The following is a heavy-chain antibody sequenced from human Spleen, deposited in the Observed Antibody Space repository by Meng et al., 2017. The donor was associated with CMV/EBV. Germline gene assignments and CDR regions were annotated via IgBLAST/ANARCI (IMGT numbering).Heavy chain of an antibody. CDR2: ISGSGNTI. CDR3: ARDKKAPYYYYGMDV. J-gene: IGHJ6*02. CDR1: GFTFSSYE. V-gene: IGHV3-48*03. Sequence: GGSLRLSCAASGFTFSSYEMNWVRQAPGKGLEWLSYISGSGNTIYYADSVKGRFTISRDNAKNSLYLQMNSLRAEDTAIYYCARDKKAPYYYYGMDVWGQGTTVTVSS.